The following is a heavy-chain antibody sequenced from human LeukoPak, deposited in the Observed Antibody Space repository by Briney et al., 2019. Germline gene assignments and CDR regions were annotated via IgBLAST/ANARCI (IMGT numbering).Heavy chain of an antibody. CDR2: ISGSGGST. CDR1: GFTFSSYA. D-gene: IGHD3-9*01. Sequence: GGSLRLSCAASGFTFSSYAMSWVRQAPGKGLEWVSAISGSGGSTYYADSVKGRFTISRDNSKNTLYLQMNSLRVEDTAVYYCARVSDILTGYHASEFDYWGQGTLVTVSS. CDR3: ARVSDILTGYHASEFDY. V-gene: IGHV3-23*01. J-gene: IGHJ4*02.